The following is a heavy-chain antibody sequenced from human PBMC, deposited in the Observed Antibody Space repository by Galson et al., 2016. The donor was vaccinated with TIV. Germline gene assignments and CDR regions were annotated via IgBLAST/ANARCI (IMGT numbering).Heavy chain of an antibody. J-gene: IGHJ6*02. CDR3: TKARGYGSGSPQDYYYGMDV. Sequence: SLRLSCAASGFTFGDYGMHWVRQSQGNGLEWVSGISSNSVYLGYADSVKGRFTISRDNTKNSLYLQMNSLRFEDTALYYCTKARGYGSGSPQDYYYGMDVWGQGTTVTVSS. V-gene: IGHV3-9*01. CDR1: GFTFGDYG. D-gene: IGHD5-18*01. CDR2: ISSNSVYL.